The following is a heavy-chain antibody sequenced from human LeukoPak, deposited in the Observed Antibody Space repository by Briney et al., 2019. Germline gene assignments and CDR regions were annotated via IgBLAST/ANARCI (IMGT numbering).Heavy chain of an antibody. J-gene: IGHJ4*02. V-gene: IGHV4-39*07. CDR3: ARSSGYSFDD. Sequence: SETLSLTCTVSGGSISSSSYYWGWIRQPPGKGLEWIGSIYYSGSTYYNPSLKSRVTMSVDTSKNQFSLKLSSVTAADTAVYYCARSSGYSFDDWGQGTLVTVSS. CDR1: GGSISSSSYY. CDR2: IYYSGST. D-gene: IGHD3-22*01.